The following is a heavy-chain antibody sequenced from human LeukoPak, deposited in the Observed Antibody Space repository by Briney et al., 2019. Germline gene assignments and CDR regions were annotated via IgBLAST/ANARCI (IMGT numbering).Heavy chain of an antibody. D-gene: IGHD6-6*01. J-gene: IGHJ5*01. CDR1: GFSFSSYW. CDR2: INSDGSNT. CDR3: SMEYSSWFDS. V-gene: IGHV3-74*01. Sequence: GGSLRLSCAASGFSFSSYWMHWVRQAPGKGLVWVSRINSDGSNTFYADSVRGRFTISRDNAKNTLYLQMNTLRAEDTAVYYGSMEYSSWFDSWGQGTLVTVSS.